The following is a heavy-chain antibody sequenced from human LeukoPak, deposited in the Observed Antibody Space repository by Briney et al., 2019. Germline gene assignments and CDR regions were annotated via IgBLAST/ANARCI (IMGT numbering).Heavy chain of an antibody. CDR1: GFTVSSNY. V-gene: IGHV3-53*05. CDR2: IYSGGST. CDR3: ARATDYYDSSGPWGYFDY. D-gene: IGHD3-22*01. Sequence: GGSLRLSCAASGFTVSSNYMSWVRQAPGKGLEWVSVIYSGGSTYYADSVKGRFTISRDNSKNTLYLQMNSLRAEDTAVYYCARATDYYDSSGPWGYFDYWGQGTLVTVSS. J-gene: IGHJ4*02.